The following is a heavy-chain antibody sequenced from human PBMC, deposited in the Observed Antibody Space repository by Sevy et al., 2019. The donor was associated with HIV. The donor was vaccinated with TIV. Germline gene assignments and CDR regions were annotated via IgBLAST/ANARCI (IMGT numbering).Heavy chain of an antibody. J-gene: IGHJ4*02. D-gene: IGHD3-22*01. CDR2: INQVGSEK. CDR1: GFTFSSYW. V-gene: IGHV3-7*01. Sequence: GGSLRLSCAASGFTFSSYWMTWVRQAPGKGLEWVANINQVGSEKFYVDSVKGRFTISRDNAKNSLYLQMNSLRVEDTAVYYCARPYRTDPFYYSGSSGYYYPSYFDSWCQGTLVTVSS. CDR3: ARPYRTDPFYYSGSSGYYYPSYFDS.